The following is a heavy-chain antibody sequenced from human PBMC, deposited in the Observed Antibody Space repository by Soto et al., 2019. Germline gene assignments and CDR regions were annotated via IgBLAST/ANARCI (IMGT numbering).Heavy chain of an antibody. D-gene: IGHD3-16*02. Sequence: QVQLVQSGAEVKKPGASVKVSCKASGYTFTSYDINWVRQATGQGLEWMGWMNPNSGNTGYAQKFQGRVTMTRNTSISTAYMELSSLRSEDTAVYYCATGGITFGAVIVRGFDYWGQGTLVTVSS. J-gene: IGHJ4*02. CDR2: MNPNSGNT. CDR1: GYTFTSYD. CDR3: ATGGITFGAVIVRGFDY. V-gene: IGHV1-8*01.